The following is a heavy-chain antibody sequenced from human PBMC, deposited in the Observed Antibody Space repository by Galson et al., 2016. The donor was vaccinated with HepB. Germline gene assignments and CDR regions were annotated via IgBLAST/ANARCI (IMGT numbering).Heavy chain of an antibody. Sequence: SLRLSCAASGFTFSSYAMNWVRQAPGKGLEWVSSISGSGDRTYYAESVKGRFTISRDNSKNTMYLQMNSLRAEDTAVYYCANVGVDGSVDWISYYAMDLWGQGTTVTVSS. CDR3: ANVGVDGSVDWISYYAMDL. J-gene: IGHJ6*02. CDR2: ISGSGDRT. V-gene: IGHV3-23*01. CDR1: GFTFSSYA. D-gene: IGHD1-26*01.